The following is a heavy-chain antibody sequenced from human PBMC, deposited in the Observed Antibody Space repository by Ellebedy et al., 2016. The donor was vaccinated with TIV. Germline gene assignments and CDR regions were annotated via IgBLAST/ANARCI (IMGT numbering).Heavy chain of an antibody. V-gene: IGHV3-23*01. D-gene: IGHD3-10*01. Sequence: PGGSLRLSCAASGFTLSSYAMSWVRQAPGKGLEWVSSISDTGSSTYYADSVMGRSTISRDESENTLYLQMSSLRAEDMAVYYCARSQWFGNFFQRGVVWFDPWGQGTLVTVSS. J-gene: IGHJ5*02. CDR2: ISDTGSST. CDR1: GFTLSSYA. CDR3: ARSQWFGNFFQRGVVWFDP.